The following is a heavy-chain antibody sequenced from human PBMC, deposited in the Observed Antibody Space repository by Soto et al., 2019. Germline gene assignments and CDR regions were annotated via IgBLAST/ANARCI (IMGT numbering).Heavy chain of an antibody. CDR1: GGTFSSYA. CDR2: IIPIFGTA. V-gene: IGHV1-69*12. D-gene: IGHD2-21*02. Sequence: QVQLVQSGAEVKKPGSSVKVSCKASGGTFSSYAISWVRQAPGQGLEWMGGIIPIFGTANYAQKFQGRVTITADESTSTAYMELSSLRSEDTAVYYCAREGHCGGDCLLSGDFYAFDIWGQGTMVTVSS. CDR3: AREGHCGGDCLLSGDFYAFDI. J-gene: IGHJ3*02.